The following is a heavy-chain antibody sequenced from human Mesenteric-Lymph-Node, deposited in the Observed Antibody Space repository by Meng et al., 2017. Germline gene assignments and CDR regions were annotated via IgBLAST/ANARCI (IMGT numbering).Heavy chain of an antibody. Sequence: GGSLRLSCAASGFTFSSYAMSWVRQAPGKGLEWVSGISASGGSTYYADSVKGRFTISRDSSKNTVYLQMNSLRAEDTAIYYCAKPLVGVAAAGYWGQGTLVTVSS. D-gene: IGHD1-26*01. J-gene: IGHJ4*02. CDR3: AKPLVGVAAAGY. CDR2: ISASGGST. V-gene: IGHV3-23*01. CDR1: GFTFSSYA.